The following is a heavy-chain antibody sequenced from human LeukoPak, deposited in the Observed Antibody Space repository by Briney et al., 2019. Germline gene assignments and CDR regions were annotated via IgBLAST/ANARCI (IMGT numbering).Heavy chain of an antibody. CDR3: AKLIVGATTSRAFDI. J-gene: IGHJ3*02. CDR2: ISYDGSNK. Sequence: GRSLRLSCAASGFTFSSYGMHWVRQAPGKGLEWVAVISYDGSNKYYADSVKGRFTISRDNSKNTLYLQMNSLRAEDTAVYYCAKLIVGATTSRAFDIWGQGTMVTVSS. V-gene: IGHV3-30*18. CDR1: GFTFSSYG. D-gene: IGHD1-26*01.